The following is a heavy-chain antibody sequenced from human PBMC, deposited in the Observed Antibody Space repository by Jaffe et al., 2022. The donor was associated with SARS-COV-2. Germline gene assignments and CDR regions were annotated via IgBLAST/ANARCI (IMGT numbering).Heavy chain of an antibody. J-gene: IGHJ2*01. V-gene: IGHV4-61*02. CDR1: GGSISSATYY. CDR3: ARDTYDGSPPGYFDL. CDR2: IYKSGST. Sequence: QVQLQESGPGLVKASQTLSLTCTVSGGSISSATYYWSWIRQPAGKGLEWIGRIYKSGSTNYNPSLQGRVTMSLDTSKNQFSLRLTSVSAADTAVYYCARDTYDGSPPGYFDLWGRGSLVTVSS. D-gene: IGHD1-26*01.